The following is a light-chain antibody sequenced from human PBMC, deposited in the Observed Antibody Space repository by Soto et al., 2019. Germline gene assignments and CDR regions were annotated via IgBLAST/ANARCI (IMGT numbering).Light chain of an antibody. CDR3: QQYDNLPHT. Sequence: DLQMTQSPSSLSASVGDRVTITCQASQDISNYLNWYQQKPGKAPKLLIYDASNLETGVPSRFSGSGSGTDFTVTISRLQPEDLATYYCQQYDNLPHTFGQGTRLEIK. CDR1: QDISNY. J-gene: IGKJ5*01. CDR2: DAS. V-gene: IGKV1-33*01.